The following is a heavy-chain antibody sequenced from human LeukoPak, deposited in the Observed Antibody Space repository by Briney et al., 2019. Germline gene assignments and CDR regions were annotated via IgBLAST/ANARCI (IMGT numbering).Heavy chain of an antibody. CDR1: GGSFSGYY. J-gene: IGHJ5*02. CDR3: ARRAGVNWFDP. V-gene: IGHV4-34*01. D-gene: IGHD3-10*01. CDR2: INHSGST. Sequence: KSSETLSLTCAVYGGSFSGYYWSWLRQPPGKGLEWIGEINHSGSTNYNPSLKSRVTISVDTSKNQFSLKLSSVTAADTAVYYCARRAGVNWFDPWGQGTLVTVSS.